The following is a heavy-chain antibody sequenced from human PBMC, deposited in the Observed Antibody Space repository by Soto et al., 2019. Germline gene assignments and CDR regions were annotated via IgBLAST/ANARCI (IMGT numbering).Heavy chain of an antibody. V-gene: IGHV3-23*01. J-gene: IGHJ5*02. Sequence: GGSLRLSCAASGFTFSSYAMSWVPQAPGKXLEWVSAISGSGGSTYYTDSVKGRFTISRDNSKNTLYLQMNSLRAEDTAVYYCAKGNYDFWSGYFSGAAYDPWGQGTLVTVLS. D-gene: IGHD3-3*01. CDR2: ISGSGGST. CDR3: AKGNYDFWSGYFSGAAYDP. CDR1: GFTFSSYA.